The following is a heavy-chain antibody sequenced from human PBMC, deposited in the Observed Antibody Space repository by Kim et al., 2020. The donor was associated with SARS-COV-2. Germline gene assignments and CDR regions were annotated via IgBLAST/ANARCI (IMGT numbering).Heavy chain of an antibody. CDR1: GYSFSRFY. V-gene: IGHV1-46*01. J-gene: IGHJ6*02. CDR2: IDPNDVGI. D-gene: IGHD3-16*01. Sequence: ASVQVSCKAYGYSFSRFYIHWVRQAPGYGLEWMGVIDPNDVGITYAPRFKGRLTVTRDTSTSTVYMDLSSLTSEDTAVYYCARKGGGAFYYYNAMDVWGQGTAVTVSS. CDR3: ARKGGGAFYYYNAMDV.